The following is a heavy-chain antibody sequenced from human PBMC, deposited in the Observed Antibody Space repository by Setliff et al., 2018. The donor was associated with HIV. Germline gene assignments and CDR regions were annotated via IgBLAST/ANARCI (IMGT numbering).Heavy chain of an antibody. V-gene: IGHV3-53*01. CDR1: EFIVSDNY. CDR3: AREGKFCSGDNCYSFGAFDL. Sequence: PGGSLRLSCAASEFIVSDNYMSWVRQAPGKGLEWVSVIYSGGSTYYADSVKGRFIISRDNSKNTLYLQMSALRAEDTAVYYCAREGKFCSGDNCYSFGAFDLWGQGTMVTVSS. J-gene: IGHJ3*01. D-gene: IGHD2-15*01. CDR2: IYSGGST.